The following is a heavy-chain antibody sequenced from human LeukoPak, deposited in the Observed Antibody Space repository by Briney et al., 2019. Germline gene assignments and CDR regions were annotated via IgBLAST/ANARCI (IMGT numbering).Heavy chain of an antibody. J-gene: IGHJ3*02. Sequence: PSQTLSLTCTVSGVSISSCSYYWSWIRQPAGKGLEWIGRIYTSGSTNYNPSLKSRVTISVDTSKNQFSLKLSSVTAADTAVYYCASESRSPFYYYGSGVYGAFDIWGQGTMVTVSS. CDR1: GVSISSCSYY. D-gene: IGHD3-10*01. CDR2: IYTSGST. CDR3: ASESRSPFYYYGSGVYGAFDI. V-gene: IGHV4-61*02.